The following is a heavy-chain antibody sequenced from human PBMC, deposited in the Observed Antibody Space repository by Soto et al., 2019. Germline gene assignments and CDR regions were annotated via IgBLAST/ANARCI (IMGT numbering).Heavy chain of an antibody. CDR1: GGSISSYY. Sequence: PSETLSLTCTVSGGSISSYYWSWIRQPAGKGLGWIGRIYTSGSTNYNPSLKSRVTMSVDTSKNQFSLKLSSVTAADTAVYYCARVKYYYDSSGYPTPLYYFDYWGQGTLVTVSS. V-gene: IGHV4-4*07. CDR2: IYTSGST. CDR3: ARVKYYYDSSGYPTPLYYFDY. D-gene: IGHD3-22*01. J-gene: IGHJ4*02.